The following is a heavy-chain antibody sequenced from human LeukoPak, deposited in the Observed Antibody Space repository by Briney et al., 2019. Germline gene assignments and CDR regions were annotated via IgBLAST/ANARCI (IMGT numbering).Heavy chain of an antibody. V-gene: IGHV4-39*02. J-gene: IGHJ5*02. D-gene: IGHD3-9*01. CDR3: ARERRLRYFDWLLRPRTNWFDP. CDR2: FYYSGNT. CDR1: GGSISSSSFY. Sequence: SETLSLTCTVSGGSISSSSFYWGWIRRPPGKGLEWIGNFYYSGNTYYNPTLKSRVTISVDTSKNQFSLKLTSVTAADTAVYYCARERRLRYFDWLLRPRTNWFDPWGQGTLVTVSS.